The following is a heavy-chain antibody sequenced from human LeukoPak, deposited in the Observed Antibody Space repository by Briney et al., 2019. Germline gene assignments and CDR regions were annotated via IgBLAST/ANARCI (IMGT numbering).Heavy chain of an antibody. CDR2: ISSSSSTI. CDR1: GFTFSSYS. CDR3: ARDYYDSSGLLEP. J-gene: IGHJ5*02. Sequence: PGGSLRLSCAASGFTFSSYSMNWVRQAPGRGLEWVSYISSSSSTIYYADSVKGRFTISRDNAKNSLYLQMNSLRAEDTAVYYCARDYYDSSGLLEPWGQGTLVTVSS. D-gene: IGHD3-22*01. V-gene: IGHV3-48*01.